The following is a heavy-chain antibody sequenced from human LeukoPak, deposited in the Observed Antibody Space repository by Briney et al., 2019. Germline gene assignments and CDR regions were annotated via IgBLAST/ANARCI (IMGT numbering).Heavy chain of an antibody. CDR1: GFTFSSYW. Sequence: GGSLRLSCAASGFTFSSYWMTWVRQAPGKGLEWVANIKRDGSEKSYVDSVRGRFTISRDNAKNSLYLQMDSLRAEDTAVYCCARYISTGDWGQGTLVTVSS. J-gene: IGHJ4*02. CDR2: IKRDGSEK. V-gene: IGHV3-7*01. D-gene: IGHD3-3*02. CDR3: ARYISTGD.